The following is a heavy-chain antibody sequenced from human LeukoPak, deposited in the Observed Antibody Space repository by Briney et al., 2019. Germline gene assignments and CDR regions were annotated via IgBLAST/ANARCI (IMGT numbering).Heavy chain of an antibody. D-gene: IGHD3-3*01. V-gene: IGHV4-59*05. J-gene: IGHJ6*03. Sequence: SETLSLTCTVSGGSISSYYWSWIRQPPGKGLEWIGSIYYSGSTYYNPSLKSRVTISVDTSKNQFSLKLSSVTAADTAVYYCARHARITIFGVVTQSYYMDVWGKGTTVTVSS. CDR3: ARHARITIFGVVTQSYYMDV. CDR2: IYYSGST. CDR1: GGSISSYY.